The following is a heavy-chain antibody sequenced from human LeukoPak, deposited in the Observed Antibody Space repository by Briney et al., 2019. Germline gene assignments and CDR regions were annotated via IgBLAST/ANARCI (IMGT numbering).Heavy chain of an antibody. Sequence: GGSLRLSCAASGFTFSSYAMSWVRQAPGKGLEWVSAISGSGGSTFYADSVRGRFTISRDNSKNTLYLQMNSLRAEDTAVYYRAKRAGSVWRGIDYWGQGTLVTVSS. J-gene: IGHJ4*02. V-gene: IGHV3-23*01. CDR3: AKRAGSVWRGIDY. CDR1: GFTFSSYA. D-gene: IGHD2-8*02. CDR2: ISGSGGST.